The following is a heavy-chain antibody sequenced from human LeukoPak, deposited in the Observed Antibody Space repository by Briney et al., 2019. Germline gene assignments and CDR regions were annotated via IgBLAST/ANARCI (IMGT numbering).Heavy chain of an antibody. D-gene: IGHD4-17*01. J-gene: IGHJ4*02. V-gene: IGHV3-30*18. CDR2: ISYDGSNK. Sequence: PGRSLGLSCAASGFTFSSYGMHWVRQAPGKGLEWVAVISYDGSNKYYADSVKGRFTISRDNSKNTLYLQMNSLRAEDTAVYYCAKPHYEYYFDYWGQGTLVTVSS. CDR3: AKPHYEYYFDY. CDR1: GFTFSSYG.